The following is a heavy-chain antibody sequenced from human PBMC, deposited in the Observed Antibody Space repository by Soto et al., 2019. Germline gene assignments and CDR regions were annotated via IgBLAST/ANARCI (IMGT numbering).Heavy chain of an antibody. CDR1: GFTFSSYA. Sequence: PGGSLRLSCAASGFTFSSYAMSWVRQAPGKGLEWVSAISGSGGSTYYADSVKGRFTISRDNSKNTLYLQMNSLRAEDTAVYYCAKGGTCSGGSCRHSYWYFDLWGRGTLVTVSS. D-gene: IGHD2-15*01. J-gene: IGHJ2*01. CDR3: AKGGTCSGGSCRHSYWYFDL. CDR2: ISGSGGST. V-gene: IGHV3-23*01.